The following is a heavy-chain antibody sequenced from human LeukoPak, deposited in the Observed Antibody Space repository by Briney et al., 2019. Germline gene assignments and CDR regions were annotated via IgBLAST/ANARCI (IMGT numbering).Heavy chain of an antibody. CDR1: GYSFVGYG. CDR3: ARPGPGRLGEFDP. Sequence: ASVKVSCKASGYSFVGYGITWVRQAPGQGLEWMGWMNPNSGNTGYGQKFQGRVTMTRDTSISTAYMELSSLRSEDTAVYYCARPGPGRLGEFDPWGQGTLVTVSS. D-gene: IGHD3-16*01. J-gene: IGHJ5*02. CDR2: MNPNSGNT. V-gene: IGHV1-8*02.